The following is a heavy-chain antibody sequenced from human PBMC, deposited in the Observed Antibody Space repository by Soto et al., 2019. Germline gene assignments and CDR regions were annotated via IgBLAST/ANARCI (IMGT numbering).Heavy chain of an antibody. J-gene: IGHJ4*02. CDR2: ISGIGGST. V-gene: IGHV3-23*01. CDR3: VKVGKVVPKGYGSYAYFDY. CDR1: GFTFSNYA. D-gene: IGHD3-22*01. Sequence: EVQLLESGGGLVQPGGSLRLSCAASGFTFSNYAMRWVRQAPGKGLEWVSGISGIGGSTYYADSVKGRFTISRDNTKNMPGLHMDNLVAEDEAVECCVKVGKVVPKGYGSYAYFDYLGQGTLVT.